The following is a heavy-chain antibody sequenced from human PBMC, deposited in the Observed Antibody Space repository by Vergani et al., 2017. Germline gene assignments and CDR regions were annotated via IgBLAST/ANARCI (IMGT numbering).Heavy chain of an antibody. CDR2: INPSGGST. J-gene: IGHJ4*02. Sequence: QVQLVQSGAEVKKPGASVKVSCKASGYTFTSYYMHWVRQAPGQGLEWMGIINPSGGSTSYAQKFQGRVTITADKSTSTAYMELSSLRSEDTAVYYCARDLDGDYEDYGGQGTLVTVSS. D-gene: IGHD4-17*01. CDR1: GYTFTSYY. V-gene: IGHV1-46*01. CDR3: ARDLDGDYEDY.